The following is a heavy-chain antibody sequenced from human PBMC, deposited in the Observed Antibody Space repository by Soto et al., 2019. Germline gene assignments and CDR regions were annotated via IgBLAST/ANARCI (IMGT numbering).Heavy chain of an antibody. V-gene: IGHV3-23*01. CDR1: GFNLSRYA. J-gene: IGHJ4*02. CDR3: DTYDGDDWESERHRY. Sequence: GVSLRVSCAASGFNLSRYAMSWVLQAAGKGLEWVSAISGSAGSTYYADSVKGRFTISRDNSKTSLYLHMNSLRAEDTAVYYCDTYDGDDWESERHRYWGPGTLATVPS. CDR2: ISGSAGST. D-gene: IGHD3-16*01.